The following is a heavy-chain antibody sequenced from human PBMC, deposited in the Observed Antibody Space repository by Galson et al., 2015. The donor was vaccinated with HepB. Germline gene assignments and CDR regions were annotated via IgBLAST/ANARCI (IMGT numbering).Heavy chain of an antibody. CDR2: IKSKTDGGTT. CDR3: TTPHFWSGYYFDY. CDR1: GFTFSNAW. Sequence: SLRLSCAASGFTFSNAWMNWVRQAPGKGLEWVGRIKSKTDGGTTDYAAPVKGRFTISRDDSKNTLYLQMNSLKTEDTAVYYCTTPHFWSGYYFDYWGQGTLVTVSS. J-gene: IGHJ4*02. V-gene: IGHV3-15*07. D-gene: IGHD3-3*02.